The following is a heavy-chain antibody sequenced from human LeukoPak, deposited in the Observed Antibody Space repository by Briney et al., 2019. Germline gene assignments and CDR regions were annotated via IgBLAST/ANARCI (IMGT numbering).Heavy chain of an antibody. CDR2: IYYSGST. CDR3: ARVVLGYSGYDSIDY. J-gene: IGHJ4*02. V-gene: IGHV4-30-4*01. CDR1: GGSISSGDYY. D-gene: IGHD5-12*01. Sequence: PSQTLSLTCTVSGGSISSGDYYWSWIRQPPGKGLEWIGYIYYSGSTYYNPSLKSRVTISVDTSKNQLSLKLSSVTAADTAVYYCARVVLGYSGYDSIDYWGQGTLVTVSS.